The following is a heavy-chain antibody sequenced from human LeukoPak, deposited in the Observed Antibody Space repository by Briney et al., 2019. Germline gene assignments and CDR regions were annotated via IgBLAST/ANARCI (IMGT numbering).Heavy chain of an antibody. J-gene: IGHJ2*01. CDR3: ASRCTNGVCTDWYFDL. D-gene: IGHD2-8*01. Sequence: SVKVSCKASGGTFSSYAISWVRQAPGQGLEWMGRIIPIFGIANYAQKFQGRVTITAGKSTSTAYMELSSLRSEDTAVYYCASRCTNGVCTDWYFDLWGRGTLVTVSS. CDR1: GGTFSSYA. CDR2: IIPIFGIA. V-gene: IGHV1-69*04.